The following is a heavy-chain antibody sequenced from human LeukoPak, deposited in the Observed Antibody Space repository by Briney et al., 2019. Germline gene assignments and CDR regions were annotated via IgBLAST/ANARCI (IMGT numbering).Heavy chain of an antibody. CDR2: INHSGST. CDR1: GGSFSGYY. J-gene: IGHJ4*02. D-gene: IGHD6-19*01. CDR3: ARAPSSGRRPTHFDY. V-gene: IGHV4-34*01. Sequence: SETLSLTCAVYGGSFSGYYWSWIRQPPGKGLEWIGEINHSGSTNYNPSLKSRVTISVDTSKNQFSLKLSSVTAADTAVYYCARAPSSGRRPTHFDYWGQGTLVTVSS.